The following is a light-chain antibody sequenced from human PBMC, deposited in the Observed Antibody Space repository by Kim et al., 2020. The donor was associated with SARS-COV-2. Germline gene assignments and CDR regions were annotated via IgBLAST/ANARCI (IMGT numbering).Light chain of an antibody. V-gene: IGKV2-28*01. CDR3: MQALQTPYT. CDR1: QSLLHSNGYNY. CDR2: LGS. J-gene: IGKJ2*01. Sequence: DIVMTQSPLSLPVTPGEPASISCRSSQSLLHSNGYNYLDWYLQKPGQSPQLLIYLGSNRASGVPDRFSGRGSGTDFTLKISRVEAEDVGVYYCMQALQTPYTCGQGTKLEI.